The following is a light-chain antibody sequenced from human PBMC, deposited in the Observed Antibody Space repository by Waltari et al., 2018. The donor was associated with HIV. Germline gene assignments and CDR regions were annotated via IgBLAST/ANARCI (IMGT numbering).Light chain of an antibody. Sequence: DIHLTQSPSFLSASVGDRVNITCRASPDSSNSVAWYQQRPGKAPKLLIYSTSTLQSGVPSRFRGSRSRTEFTLTIASLQAEDFATYFCQQLNTYPHTFGQGTKVEI. CDR3: QQLNTYPHT. CDR1: PDSSNS. CDR2: STS. V-gene: IGKV1-9*01. J-gene: IGKJ2*01.